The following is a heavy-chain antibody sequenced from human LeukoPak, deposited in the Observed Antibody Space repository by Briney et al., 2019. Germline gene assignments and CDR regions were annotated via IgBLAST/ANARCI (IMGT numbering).Heavy chain of an antibody. CDR1: GDPISSRSYY. J-gene: IGHJ2*01. V-gene: IGHV4-61*05. CDR3: ARTTLTADWYFDL. D-gene: IGHD1-1*01. Sequence: SETLSLTCTVSGDPISSRSYYWGWIRQPPGKGLEWIGYIYYTGSTNYNPSLRSRVTISVDTSKKQFSLKLTSVTAADTAVYYCARTTLTADWYFDLWDRGTLVTVSS. CDR2: IYYTGST.